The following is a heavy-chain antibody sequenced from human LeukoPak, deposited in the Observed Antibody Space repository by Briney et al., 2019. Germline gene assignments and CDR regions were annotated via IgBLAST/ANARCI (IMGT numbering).Heavy chain of an antibody. Sequence: SETLSLTCTVSGGSISSSSYYWGWIRQPPGKGLEWIGEINHSGSTNYNPSLKSRVTISVDTSKNQFSLKLSSVTAADTAVYYCARLAAPLDYWGQGTLVTVSS. J-gene: IGHJ4*02. CDR2: INHSGST. CDR3: ARLAAPLDY. V-gene: IGHV4-39*07. D-gene: IGHD6-13*01. CDR1: GGSISSSSYY.